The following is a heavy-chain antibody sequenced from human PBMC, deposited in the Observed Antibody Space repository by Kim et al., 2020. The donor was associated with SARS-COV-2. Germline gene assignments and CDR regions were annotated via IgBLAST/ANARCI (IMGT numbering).Heavy chain of an antibody. CDR3: ARDGGYVDY. V-gene: IGHV4-31*02. Sequence: GSTYYNPSLQSRVTISVDTSKNQFSLKLSSVTAADTAVYYCARDGGYVDYWGQGTLVTVSS. J-gene: IGHJ4*02. CDR2: GST. D-gene: IGHD2-15*01.